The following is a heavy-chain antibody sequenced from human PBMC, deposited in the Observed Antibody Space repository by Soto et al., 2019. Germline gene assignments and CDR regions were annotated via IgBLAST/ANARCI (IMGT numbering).Heavy chain of an antibody. Sequence: QLQLQESGSGLLKPSQTLSLTCAVSGDSISSGGYSWNWIRQPSGKGLVWIGNIYHSGGADYNPSITSRITITVDSSNIESCLILRSVTAEYTAVYDCARDSPKGYYLEYWGQGTQVTVSS. CDR1: GDSISSGGYS. J-gene: IGHJ4*02. D-gene: IGHD3-22*01. CDR3: ARDSPKGYYLEY. V-gene: IGHV4-30-2*01. CDR2: IYHSGGA.